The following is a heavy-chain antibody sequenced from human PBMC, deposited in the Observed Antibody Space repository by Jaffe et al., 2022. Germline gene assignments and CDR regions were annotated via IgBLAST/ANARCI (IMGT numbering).Heavy chain of an antibody. CDR2: IYYSGST. CDR3: ARHRRQWLLDY. D-gene: IGHD5-12*01. V-gene: IGHV4-39*01. CDR1: GGSISSSSYY. J-gene: IGHJ4*02. Sequence: QLQLQESGPGLVKPSETLSLTCTVSGGSISSSSYYWGWIRQPPGKGLEWIGSIYYSGSTYYNPSLKSRVTISVDTSKNQFSLKLSSVTAADTAVYYCARHRRQWLLDYWGQGTLVTVSS.